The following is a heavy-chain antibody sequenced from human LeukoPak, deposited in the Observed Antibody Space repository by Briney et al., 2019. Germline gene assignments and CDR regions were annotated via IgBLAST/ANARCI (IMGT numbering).Heavy chain of an antibody. CDR2: ISAYNGNT. J-gene: IGHJ5*02. Sequence: ASVKVSCKASGYTFTSYGISWVRQAPGQGLEWMGWISAYNGNTNYAQKLQGRVTMTTDTSTSTAYMELRSVRSDDTAVYYCARSILYYYDSRLANRFDPWGQGTLVTVSS. CDR3: ARSILYYYDSRLANRFDP. CDR1: GYTFTSYG. V-gene: IGHV1-18*01. D-gene: IGHD3-22*01.